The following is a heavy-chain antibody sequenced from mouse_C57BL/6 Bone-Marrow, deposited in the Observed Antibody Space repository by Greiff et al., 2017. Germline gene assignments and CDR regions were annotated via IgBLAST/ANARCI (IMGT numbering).Heavy chain of an antibody. V-gene: IGHV14-4*01. J-gene: IGHJ2*01. Sequence: EVQLQESGAGLVRPGASVKLSCAASGFTIKGDSMPWVRQRPEQCLEWVGWIGPGNGDTDYAAKFQGPVTITADTASNTAYLQLSRLTSADTAVYYRTTYGLLYYWVQGTTLTVSS. CDR2: IGPGNGDT. CDR3: TTYGLLYY. D-gene: IGHD1-1*02. CDR1: GFTIKGDS.